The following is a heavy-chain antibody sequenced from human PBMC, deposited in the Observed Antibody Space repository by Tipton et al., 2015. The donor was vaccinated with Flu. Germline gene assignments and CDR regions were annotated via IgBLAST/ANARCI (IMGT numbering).Heavy chain of an antibody. D-gene: IGHD1-14*01. CDR3: AKSAGQTGYGMDV. V-gene: IGHV5-51*01. Sequence: QLVQSGVEVKKPGESLKISCKGSGYSFTSYWIGWVRQMPGKGLEWMGIIYPGDSDTRYSPSFQGQVTISAAKFISTAYLQWSSLKASDTAMYYCAKSAGQTGYGMDVWGQGTTVPVSS. CDR1: GYSFTSYW. J-gene: IGHJ6*02. CDR2: IYPGDSDT.